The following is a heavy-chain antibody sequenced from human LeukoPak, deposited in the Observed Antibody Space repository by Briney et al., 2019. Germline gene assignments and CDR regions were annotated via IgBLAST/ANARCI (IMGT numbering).Heavy chain of an antibody. J-gene: IGHJ4*02. Sequence: RASVKVSCKASGYTFTSYGISWVRQAPGQGLEWMGWISAYNGSTNYAQRLQGRVTMTTDTSTSTAYMELRSLSSDDTAVSYCARGKALNYGGNSGQTDYWGQGTLVTVSS. CDR2: ISAYNGST. V-gene: IGHV1-18*01. CDR3: ARGKALNYGGNSGQTDY. D-gene: IGHD4-23*01. CDR1: GYTFTSYG.